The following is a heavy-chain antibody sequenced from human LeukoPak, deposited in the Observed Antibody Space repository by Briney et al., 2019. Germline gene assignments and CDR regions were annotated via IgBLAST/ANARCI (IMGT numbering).Heavy chain of an antibody. CDR3: ARGKGWVDY. CDR2: IYYSGST. D-gene: IGHD2-15*01. Sequence: PSETLSLTCTVSGGSISSYYWSWIRQPPGKGLEWIGYIYYSGSTNYNPSLKGRVTISVDTSKNQFSLKLSSVTAADTAVYYCARGKGWVDYWGQGTLVTVSS. CDR1: GGSISSYY. V-gene: IGHV4-59*01. J-gene: IGHJ4*02.